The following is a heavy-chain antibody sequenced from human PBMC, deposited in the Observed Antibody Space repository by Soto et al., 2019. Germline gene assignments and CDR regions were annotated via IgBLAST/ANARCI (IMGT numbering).Heavy chain of an antibody. CDR1: GGTFSSYA. Sequence: SVKVSCKASGGTFSSYAISWVRQAPGQGLEWMGGIIPIFGTANYAQKFQGRVTITADKSTSTAYMELSSLRSEDTAVYYCATPLLLALGPRGDAFDIWGQGTMVT. V-gene: IGHV1-69*06. D-gene: IGHD3-22*01. CDR3: ATPLLLALGPRGDAFDI. J-gene: IGHJ3*02. CDR2: IIPIFGTA.